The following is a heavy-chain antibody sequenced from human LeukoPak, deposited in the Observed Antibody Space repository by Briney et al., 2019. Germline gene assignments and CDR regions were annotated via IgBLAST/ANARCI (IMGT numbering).Heavy chain of an antibody. D-gene: IGHD2-2*02. Sequence: GGSLRLSCEASGFAFGNYAMNWVRQAPGKGLEWVSTISGTGSSTYYADSAKGRFTISRDNSKDTLFLQLNSLTAADTAMYFCAKASVAIPQYCNSWGQGTLVTVSS. J-gene: IGHJ5*02. V-gene: IGHV3-23*01. CDR2: ISGTGSST. CDR3: AKASVAIPQYCNS. CDR1: GFAFGNYA.